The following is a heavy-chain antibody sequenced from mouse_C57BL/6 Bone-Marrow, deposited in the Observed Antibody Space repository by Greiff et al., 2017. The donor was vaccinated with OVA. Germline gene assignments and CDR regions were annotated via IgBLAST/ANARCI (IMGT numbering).Heavy chain of an antibody. CDR1: GYTFTSYW. V-gene: IGHV1-74*01. CDR2: IHPSDGDT. D-gene: IGHD3-1*01. J-gene: IGHJ4*01. CDR3: AIVGTYNAMDY. Sequence: QVQLQQPGAELVKPGASVKVSCKASGYTFTSYWMHWVKQRPGQGLEWIGRIHPSDGDTNYNQKFKGKATLTVDKSSSTAYMQLSSLTSEDSAVYYCAIVGTYNAMDYWGQGTSVTVSS.